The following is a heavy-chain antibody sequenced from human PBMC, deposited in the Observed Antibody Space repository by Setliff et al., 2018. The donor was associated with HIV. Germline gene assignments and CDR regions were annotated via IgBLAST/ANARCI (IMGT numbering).Heavy chain of an antibody. D-gene: IGHD3-3*01. J-gene: IGHJ6*03. CDR1: GGSITSYY. V-gene: IGHV4-59*08. Sequence: SETLSLTCTVSGGSITSYYWSWIRQPPGKGLEWIGDIYYSGSTNYNPSLRRRVTISGDTSKNMFSLKVSSVTAADTAVYYCARCYYNFWSGYPRDYMDVWGKGTTVTVSS. CDR2: IYYSGST. CDR3: ARCYYNFWSGYPRDYMDV.